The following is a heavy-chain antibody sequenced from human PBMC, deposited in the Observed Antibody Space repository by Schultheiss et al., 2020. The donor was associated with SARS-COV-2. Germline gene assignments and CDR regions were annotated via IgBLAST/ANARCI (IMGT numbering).Heavy chain of an antibody. CDR2: IYYSGST. CDR3: ARGKSIGHDRKNGMDV. J-gene: IGHJ6*02. D-gene: IGHD1-14*01. V-gene: IGHV4-30-4*08. Sequence: SETLSLTCTVSGGSISSGGYYWSWIRQPPGKGLEWIGYIYYSGSTYYNPSLKSRVTISVDTSKNQFSLKLSSVTAADTAVYYCARGKSIGHDRKNGMDVWGQGTTVTVSS. CDR1: GGSISSGGYY.